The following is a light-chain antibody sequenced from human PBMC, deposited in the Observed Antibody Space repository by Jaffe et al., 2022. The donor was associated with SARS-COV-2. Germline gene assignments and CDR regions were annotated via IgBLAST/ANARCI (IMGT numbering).Light chain of an antibody. J-gene: IGLJ2*01. CDR2: QDA. CDR1: RLGDKY. Sequence: SYELTQPPSVSVSPGQTATITCSGERLGDKYVAWYQHNPGQSPVLVIYQDAKRPSGIPERFSGSNSGNIATLTISGTQSMDEADYYCQAWDISMVFGGGTKLTVL. V-gene: IGLV3-1*01. CDR3: QAWDISMV.